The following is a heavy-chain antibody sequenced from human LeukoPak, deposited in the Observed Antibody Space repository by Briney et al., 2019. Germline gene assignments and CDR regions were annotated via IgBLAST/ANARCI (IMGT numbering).Heavy chain of an antibody. CDR2: INSDGSNT. D-gene: IGHD3-10*01. CDR1: GFTFSSYA. CDR3: VRWGLGKGEAFDI. V-gene: IGHV3-74*01. J-gene: IGHJ3*02. Sequence: GGSLRLSCAASGFTFSSYAMSWVRQVPGKGLVWVSRINSDGSNTNYADSVKGRFTISRDNAKNTLYLQMNSLRAEDTAVYYCVRWGLGKGEAFDIWGQGTMVTVSS.